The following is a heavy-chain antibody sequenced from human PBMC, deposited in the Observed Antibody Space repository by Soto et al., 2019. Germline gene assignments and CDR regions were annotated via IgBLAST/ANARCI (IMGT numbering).Heavy chain of an antibody. V-gene: IGHV4-39*01. J-gene: IGHJ3*02. CDR2: MYYSGST. CDR3: ARPKVRQQLVDAFDI. Sequence: SETLSLTCTVSGGSISSSTYYWGWIRQPPGKGLEWIGSMYYSGSTYYNPSLKSRVTISVDTSKNQFSLRLSSVTAADTAVYYCARPKVRQQLVDAFDIWGQGTMVTVSS. D-gene: IGHD6-13*01. CDR1: GGSISSSTYY.